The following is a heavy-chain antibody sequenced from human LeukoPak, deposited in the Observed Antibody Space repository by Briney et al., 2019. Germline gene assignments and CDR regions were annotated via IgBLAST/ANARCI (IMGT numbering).Heavy chain of an antibody. CDR1: GYTFTSYD. D-gene: IGHD6-13*01. CDR3: ARDRSSSWYRAPYYYYGMDV. CDR2: MNPNSGNT. J-gene: IGHJ6*02. Sequence: ASVKVSCKASGYTFTSYDINWVRQATGQGLEWMGWMNPNSGNTGYAQKFQGRVTMTRNTSISTAYMELRSLRSDDTAVYYCARDRSSSWYRAPYYYYGMDVWGQGTTVTVSS. V-gene: IGHV1-8*01.